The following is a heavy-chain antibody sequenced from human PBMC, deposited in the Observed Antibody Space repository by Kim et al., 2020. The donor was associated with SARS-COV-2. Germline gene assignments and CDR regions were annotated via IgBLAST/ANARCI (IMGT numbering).Heavy chain of an antibody. CDR2: IYYSGST. Sequence: SETLSLTCTVSGGSISSYYWSWIRQSPGKGLEWTGYIYYSGSTNYNPSLKSRVTISVDTSKNQFSLKLTSVTAAYTAVYYCARHELVGWGHYFDHWGQGTLVTVSS. CDR1: GGSISSYY. D-gene: IGHD1-26*01. V-gene: IGHV4-59*08. CDR3: ARHELVGWGHYFDH. J-gene: IGHJ4*02.